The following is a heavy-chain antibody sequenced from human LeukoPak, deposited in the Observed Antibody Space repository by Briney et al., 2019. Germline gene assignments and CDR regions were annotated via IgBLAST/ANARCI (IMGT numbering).Heavy chain of an antibody. CDR2: IIPILGIA. V-gene: IGHV1-69*04. J-gene: IGHJ4*02. Sequence: ASVKVSCKASGGTFSSYAISWVRQAPGQGLEWMGRIIPILGIANYAQKFQGRVTITADKSTSTAYMELSSLRSEDTAVYYCARSYSSSFPYFDYWGQGTLVTVSS. CDR3: ARSYSSSFPYFDY. CDR1: GGTFSSYA. D-gene: IGHD6-6*01.